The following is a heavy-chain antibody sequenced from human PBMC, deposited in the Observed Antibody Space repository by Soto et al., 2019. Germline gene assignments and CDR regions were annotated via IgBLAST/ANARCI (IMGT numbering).Heavy chain of an antibody. Sequence: QVQLVQSGAEVKKPGASVKVSCKASGYTFTSYGISWVRQAPGQGLEGMGWISAYNGNTNYAQKLQGRVTMTTDTYTRQAYMELRSMRSDDTAVYYCARSTRRFLEWLFPDYWGQGTLVTVSS. J-gene: IGHJ4*02. CDR1: GYTFTSYG. CDR3: ARSTRRFLEWLFPDY. CDR2: ISAYNGNT. V-gene: IGHV1-18*01. D-gene: IGHD3-3*01.